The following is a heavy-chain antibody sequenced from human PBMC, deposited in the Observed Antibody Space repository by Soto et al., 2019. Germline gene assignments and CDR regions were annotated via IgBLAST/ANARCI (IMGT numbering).Heavy chain of an antibody. CDR2: IYNSGST. CDR1: GGSINVYY. Sequence: SETLSLTCTVSGGSINVYYWSWIRQPPGKGLEWVGYIYNSGSTNYNPSLKSRVTISVDTSKNQFSLKLSSVTAADTAVYYCASSNIAAAGFYYYGMDVWGRGTTVTVSS. D-gene: IGHD6-13*01. J-gene: IGHJ6*02. CDR3: ASSNIAAAGFYYYGMDV. V-gene: IGHV4-59*01.